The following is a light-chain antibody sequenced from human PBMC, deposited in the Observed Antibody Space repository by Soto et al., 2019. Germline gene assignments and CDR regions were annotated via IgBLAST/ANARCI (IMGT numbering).Light chain of an antibody. CDR2: GNT. Sequence: QSVLTQPPSMSGAPGQRVTIYCTGSSSNIGAGYDVHWYQHLPGTAPKLLIYGNTNRPSGVPDRFSGSKSGTSASLAITGLQAEDEADYYCQSHDSSLNSWVFGGGTQLTVL. CDR1: SSNIGAGYD. CDR3: QSHDSSLNSWV. J-gene: IGLJ3*02. V-gene: IGLV1-40*01.